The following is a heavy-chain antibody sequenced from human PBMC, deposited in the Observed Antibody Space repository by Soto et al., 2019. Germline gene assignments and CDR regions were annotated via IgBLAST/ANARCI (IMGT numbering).Heavy chain of an antibody. CDR3: ATFRGMTTETTERYFDY. CDR2: IYYSGST. CDR1: GGSISSSSYY. J-gene: IGHJ4*02. V-gene: IGHV4-39*01. Sequence: SETLSLTCTVSGGSISSSSYYWGWIRQPPGKGLEWTGSIYYSGSTYYNPSLKSRVIISVDTSKNQFSLKLSSVTAADAAVYYCATFRGMTTETTERYFDYWGQGTLVTVSS. D-gene: IGHD4-17*01.